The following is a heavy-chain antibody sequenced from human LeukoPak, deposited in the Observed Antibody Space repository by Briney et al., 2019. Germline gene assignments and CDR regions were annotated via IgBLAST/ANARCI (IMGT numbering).Heavy chain of an antibody. CDR2: INHSGST. Sequence: SETLSLTCAVYGGSFSGYYWSWIRQPPGKGLEWIGEINHSGSTTYNPSLKSRVTISVDTSKNQFSLKLSSVTAADTAVYYCARGCPYYYDSSGYYYGGRYYYYYYMDVWGKGTTVTVSS. D-gene: IGHD3-22*01. CDR1: GGSFSGYY. CDR3: ARGCPYYYDSSGYYYGGRYYYYYYMDV. J-gene: IGHJ6*03. V-gene: IGHV4-34*01.